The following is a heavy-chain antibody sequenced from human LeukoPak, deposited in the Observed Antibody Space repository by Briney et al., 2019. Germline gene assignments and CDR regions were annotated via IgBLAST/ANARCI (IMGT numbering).Heavy chain of an antibody. D-gene: IGHD1-14*01. CDR2: IRYDGSNK. J-gene: IGHJ3*02. CDR1: GFIFTTYG. V-gene: IGHV3-30*02. Sequence: GGSLRLSCVASGFIFTTYGMHWVRQAPGKGLEWVAFIRYDGSNKYYADSVKGRFTISRDNSKNTPYLQMNSLRAEDTAVYYCGKDNHDRTDIWGQGTMVTVSS. CDR3: GKDNHDRTDI.